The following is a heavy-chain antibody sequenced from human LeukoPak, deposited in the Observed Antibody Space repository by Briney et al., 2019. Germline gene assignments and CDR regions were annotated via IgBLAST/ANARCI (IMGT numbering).Heavy chain of an antibody. CDR1: GGSISSYY. D-gene: IGHD6-6*01. Sequence: SETLSLTCTVSGGSISSYYWSWIRRPPGRGLEWIGYIYTSGSTNYNPSLKSRVTISVGTSKNQFSLKLSSVTAVDTAVYYCARCWSSDYYYYMDVWGKGTTVTVSS. V-gene: IGHV4-4*09. J-gene: IGHJ6*03. CDR3: ARCWSSDYYYYMDV. CDR2: IYTSGST.